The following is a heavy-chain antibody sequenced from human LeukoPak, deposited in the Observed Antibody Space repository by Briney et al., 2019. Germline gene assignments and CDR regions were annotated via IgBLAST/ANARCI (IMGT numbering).Heavy chain of an antibody. V-gene: IGHV1-18*01. Sequence: ASVKVSCKASGYTFTSYGISWVRQAPGQGLEWMGWISAYNGNTNYAQKLQGRVTMTTDTSTSTAYMELRSLRSDDTAVYYCARESYCSSTSCPFDYWGQGTLATVSS. D-gene: IGHD2-2*01. CDR2: ISAYNGNT. CDR1: GYTFTSYG. J-gene: IGHJ4*02. CDR3: ARESYCSSTSCPFDY.